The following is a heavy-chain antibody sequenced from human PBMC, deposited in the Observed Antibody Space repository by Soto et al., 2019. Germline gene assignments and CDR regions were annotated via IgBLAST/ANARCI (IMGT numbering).Heavy chain of an antibody. Sequence: ASVKVSCKVSGYTLTELSMHWVRQAPGKGLEWMGGFDPEDGETIYAQKFQGRVTMTEATSTDTAYMELSSLRSEDTAVYYCASGVVIMGWYFDLWGRGTLVTVSS. D-gene: IGHD3-3*01. CDR3: ASGVVIMGWYFDL. V-gene: IGHV1-24*01. J-gene: IGHJ2*01. CDR1: GYTLTELS. CDR2: FDPEDGET.